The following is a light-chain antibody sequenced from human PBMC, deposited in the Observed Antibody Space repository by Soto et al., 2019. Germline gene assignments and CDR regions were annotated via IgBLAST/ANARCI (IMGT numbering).Light chain of an antibody. J-gene: IGLJ3*02. CDR3: GAHAGSNTWV. CDR1: SGDIDAYNY. V-gene: IGLV2-8*01. Sequence: QSALTQSPSASASPGQSVTISCTGSSGDIDAYNYVSWYQQHPGKAPKLIIYEVNKRPSGVPDRFSGSKSGITASLTVSGLQADDEADYYCGAHAGSNTWVFGGGTKLTVL. CDR2: EVN.